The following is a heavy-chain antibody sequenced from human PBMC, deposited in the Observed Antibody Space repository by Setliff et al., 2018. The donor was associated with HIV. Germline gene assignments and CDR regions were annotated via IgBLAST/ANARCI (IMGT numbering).Heavy chain of an antibody. CDR1: GGYVSDDY. J-gene: IGHJ4*02. CDR2: IKHSGNT. Sequence: SETLSLTCAVHGGYVSDDYGIWIRQPPGKGLEWIGEIKHSGNTNYNPSLKSRVTISVDTAKNQFSLNLTSVTAADTAVYYFASGGFNWSRSYADYWGQGTRFTVS. D-gene: IGHD1-1*01. V-gene: IGHV4-34*01. CDR3: ASGGFNWSRSYADY.